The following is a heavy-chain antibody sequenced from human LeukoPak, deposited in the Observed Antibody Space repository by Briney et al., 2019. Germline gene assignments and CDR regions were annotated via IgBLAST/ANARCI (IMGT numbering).Heavy chain of an antibody. Sequence: GGSLRLSCAASGXTVSSNYMSWVRQAPGKGQEWVSIIYSDGSTYYADSVKGRFTISRDNSKNTLYLQMNSLRAEDTAVYYCARVTFNYFGSGDAFDIWGQGTMVTVSS. J-gene: IGHJ3*02. CDR2: IYSDGST. D-gene: IGHD3-10*01. CDR3: ARVTFNYFGSGDAFDI. V-gene: IGHV3-66*01. CDR1: GXTVSSNY.